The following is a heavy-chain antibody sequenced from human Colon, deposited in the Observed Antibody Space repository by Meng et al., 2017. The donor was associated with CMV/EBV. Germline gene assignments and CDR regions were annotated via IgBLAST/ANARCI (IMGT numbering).Heavy chain of an antibody. CDR3: ATDCGGGQCHGRAFDY. D-gene: IGHD2-21*01. J-gene: IGHJ4*02. CDR1: GYVISDDY. Sequence: RLGRFGHEVRKHWASRTVPCKASGYVISDDYFHWGRTPPAQGLDWMGCVYPKPANTMYAQKFHGSGTMTRDTSITTAYMELISLTSDDTAVYFCATDCGGGQCHGRAFDYWGQGTLVTVSS. CDR2: VYPKPANT. V-gene: IGHV1-2*02.